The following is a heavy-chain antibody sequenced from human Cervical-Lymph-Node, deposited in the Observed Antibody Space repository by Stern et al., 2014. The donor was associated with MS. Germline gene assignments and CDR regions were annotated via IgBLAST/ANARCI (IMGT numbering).Heavy chain of an antibody. V-gene: IGHV3-33*01. CDR2: IWYDGSNP. CDR3: ASAYSSSHYYFDY. CDR1: GFSFSRYA. Sequence: QVQLVESGGGVVQPGRSLRLSCAASGFSFSRYAMHWVRQAQGKGLEWVVLIWYDGSNPYYADSVTGRFTISRDNFKNTLYLQMNSLRAEDTAVYYCASAYSSSHYYFDYWGQGTLVTVSS. J-gene: IGHJ4*02. D-gene: IGHD6-13*01.